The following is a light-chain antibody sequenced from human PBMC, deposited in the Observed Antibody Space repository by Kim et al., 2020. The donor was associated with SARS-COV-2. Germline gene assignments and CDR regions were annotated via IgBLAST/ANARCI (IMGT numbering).Light chain of an antibody. V-gene: IGLV6-57*01. CDR1: SDSIVSDF. J-gene: IGLJ3*02. Sequence: GKTVIISCARSSDSIVSDFVQWFQQRPGSSPTTVSDEEHKRPSGVPDRFSGSVDSSSNSASLTISGLRTEHEADYYCQSYDDNIWVFGGGTQLTVL. CDR3: QSYDDNIWV. CDR2: EEH.